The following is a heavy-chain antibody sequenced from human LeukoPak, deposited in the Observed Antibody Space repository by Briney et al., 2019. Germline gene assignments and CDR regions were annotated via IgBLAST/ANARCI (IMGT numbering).Heavy chain of an antibody. CDR1: GDSISSSY. V-gene: IGHV4-59*08. CDR3: ARLDSLSWYHDY. D-gene: IGHD6-13*01. Sequence: SETLSLTCTVSGDSISSSYWSWIRQPPGKGLEWIGYIYYSGSTYYNPSLKSRVTISVDTSKNQFSLKLSSVTAADTAVYYCARLDSLSWYHDYWGQGTLVTVSS. CDR2: IYYSGST. J-gene: IGHJ4*02.